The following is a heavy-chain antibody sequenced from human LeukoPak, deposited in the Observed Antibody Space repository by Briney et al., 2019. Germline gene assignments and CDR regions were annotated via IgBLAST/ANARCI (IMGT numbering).Heavy chain of an antibody. CDR3: ARESLLWFGELLWSFDY. CDR1: GFTFSIYW. CDR2: IKQDGSEK. D-gene: IGHD3-10*01. V-gene: IGHV3-7*01. Sequence: GGSLRLSCAASGFTFSIYWMSWVRHAPGKGLEWVANIKQDGSEKYYVDSVKGRFTISRDNAKNSLYLQMNSLRAEDTAVYYCARESLLWFGELLWSFDYWGQGTLVTVSS. J-gene: IGHJ4*02.